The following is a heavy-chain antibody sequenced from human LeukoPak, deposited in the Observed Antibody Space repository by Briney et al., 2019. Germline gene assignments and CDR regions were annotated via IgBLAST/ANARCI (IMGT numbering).Heavy chain of an antibody. CDR1: GFTFSSYA. J-gene: IGHJ6*03. Sequence: GGSLRLSCAASGFTFSSYAMSWVRQAPGKGLEWVSAISGSGGSTYYADSVKGRFTISRDNSKNTLYLQMNSLRAEDTAVYYCAKGRYCSGGSCPSKIYYYYYYMDVWGKGTTVTVSS. V-gene: IGHV3-23*01. CDR3: AKGRYCSGGSCPSKIYYYYYYMDV. CDR2: ISGSGGST. D-gene: IGHD2-15*01.